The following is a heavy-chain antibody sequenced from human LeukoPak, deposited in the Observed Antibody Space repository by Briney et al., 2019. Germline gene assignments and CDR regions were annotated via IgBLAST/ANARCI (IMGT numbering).Heavy chain of an antibody. J-gene: IGHJ6*02. Sequence: PGGSLRLSCAGSGFTFSNYWMHWVRQAPGKGLVWVSRINSDGSSTSYADPVKGRFTISRDNAKNTLFLQMNSLRPEDTAVYYCARGNYYGMDVWGQGTTVTVSS. V-gene: IGHV3-74*01. CDR1: GFTFSNYW. CDR2: INSDGSST. CDR3: ARGNYYGMDV.